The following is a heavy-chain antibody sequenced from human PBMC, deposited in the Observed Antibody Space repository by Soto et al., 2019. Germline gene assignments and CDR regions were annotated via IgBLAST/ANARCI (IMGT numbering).Heavy chain of an antibody. V-gene: IGHV1-46*01. Sequence: ASVKLSCKASGYTFTSYYMDWVRQAPGQGLEWMGIINPSGGSTSYAQKFQGRVTMTRDTSTSTVYMELSSLRSEDTAVYYCAREQITIFGVVENYYYYYGMDVWGQGTTVNV. J-gene: IGHJ6*02. CDR1: GYTFTSYY. D-gene: IGHD3-3*01. CDR2: INPSGGST. CDR3: AREQITIFGVVENYYYYYGMDV.